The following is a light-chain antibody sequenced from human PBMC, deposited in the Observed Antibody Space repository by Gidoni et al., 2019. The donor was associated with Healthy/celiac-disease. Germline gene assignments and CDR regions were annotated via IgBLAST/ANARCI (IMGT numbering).Light chain of an antibody. CDR2: GAS. Sequence: EIVLTQSPGALSLSPRERATLSCRASPSVSSSYLAWYQQKPGQAPRLLIYGASSRATGIPDRFSGSGSGTDFTLTISRLEPEDFAVYYCQQYGSSTWTFGQGTKVEIK. CDR3: QQYGSSTWT. V-gene: IGKV3-20*01. CDR1: PSVSSSY. J-gene: IGKJ1*01.